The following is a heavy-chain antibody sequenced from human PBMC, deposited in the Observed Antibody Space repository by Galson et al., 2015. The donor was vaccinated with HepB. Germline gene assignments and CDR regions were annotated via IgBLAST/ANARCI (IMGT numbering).Heavy chain of an antibody. CDR2: TNPSGGST. J-gene: IGHJ4*02. CDR1: GYTFTSYY. Sequence: SVKVSCKASGYTFTSYYMHWVRQAPGQGLEWMGITNPSGGSTSYAQKFQGRVTMTRDTSTSTVYMELSSLRSEDTAVYYCARVGYYDSSGSLLDDYWGQGTLVTVSS. V-gene: IGHV1-46*01. D-gene: IGHD3-22*01. CDR3: ARVGYYDSSGSLLDDY.